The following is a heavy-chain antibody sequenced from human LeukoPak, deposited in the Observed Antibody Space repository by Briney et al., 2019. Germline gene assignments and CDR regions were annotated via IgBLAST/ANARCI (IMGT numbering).Heavy chain of an antibody. D-gene: IGHD1-26*01. CDR3: AKDGVGATSLDC. Sequence: VGSLRLSCAASGFTFSRYGMHGVRQAPGKGVEWVSVIWHDGSYEYYADSVKGRFTISRDSSKNTLYLQMNSLRAEDTAVYYCAKDGVGATSLDCWGQGTLVTVSS. CDR1: GFTFSRYG. V-gene: IGHV3-33*06. J-gene: IGHJ4*02. CDR2: IWHDGSYE.